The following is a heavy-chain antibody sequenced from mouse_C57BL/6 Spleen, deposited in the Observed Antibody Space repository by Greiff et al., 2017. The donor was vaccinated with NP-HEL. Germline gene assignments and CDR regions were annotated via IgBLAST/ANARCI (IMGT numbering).Heavy chain of an antibody. J-gene: IGHJ2*01. V-gene: IGHV1-82*01. D-gene: IGHD4-1*01. CDR3: ARKGVGPFDY. CDR2: IYPGDGDT. Sequence: QVQLKQSGPELVKPGASVKISCKASGYAFSSSWMNWVKQRPGKGLEWIGRIYPGDGDTNYNGKFKGKATLTADKSSSTAYMQLSSLTSEDSAVYFCARKGVGPFDYWGQGTTLTVSS. CDR1: GYAFSSSW.